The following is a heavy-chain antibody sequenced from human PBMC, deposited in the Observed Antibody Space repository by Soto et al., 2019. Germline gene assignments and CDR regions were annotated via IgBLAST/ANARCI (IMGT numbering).Heavy chain of an antibody. J-gene: IGHJ6*02. CDR3: ARENSGYVFRRIYGMDV. CDR2: INHSGST. CDR1: GGSFSGYY. Sequence: SETLSLTCAVYGGSFSGYYWTWIRQPPGTGLEWIGEINHSGSTNYNPSLKSRVTISVDTSKNQFSLKLSSVTAADTAVYYCARENSGYVFRRIYGMDVWGQGTTVTVSS. V-gene: IGHV4-34*01. D-gene: IGHD5-12*01.